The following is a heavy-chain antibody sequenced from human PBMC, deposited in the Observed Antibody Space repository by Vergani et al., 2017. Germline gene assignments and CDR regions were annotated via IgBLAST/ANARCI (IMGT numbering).Heavy chain of an antibody. V-gene: IGHV3-53*04. CDR1: GFTVSSNY. D-gene: IGHD2-8*02. CDR3: ARDRGDWRYSRYFYNYYMDV. CDR2: IYSGGST. Sequence: EVQLVESGGGLVQPGGSLRLSCAASGFTVSSNYMSWVRQAPGKGLEWVSVIYSGGSTYYADSVKGRFTISRLNSKNTLYLQMNSLRVEDMAVYYCARDRGDWRYSRYFYNYYMDVWGKGTTVTVSS. J-gene: IGHJ6*03.